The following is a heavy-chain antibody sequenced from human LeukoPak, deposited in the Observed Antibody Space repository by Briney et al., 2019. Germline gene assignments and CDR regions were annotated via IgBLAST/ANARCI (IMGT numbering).Heavy chain of an antibody. J-gene: IGHJ3*02. CDR2: IYYSGST. Sequence: SETLSLTCTVSGGSISSYYWSWIRQPPGKGLEWIGYIYYSGSTNYNPSLKSRVTISVDTSKNQFSLKLSSVTAADTAVYYCASTIYQYSGSYFGDDAFDIWGQGTMVTVSS. D-gene: IGHD1-26*01. CDR3: ASTIYQYSGSYFGDDAFDI. CDR1: GGSISSYY. V-gene: IGHV4-59*01.